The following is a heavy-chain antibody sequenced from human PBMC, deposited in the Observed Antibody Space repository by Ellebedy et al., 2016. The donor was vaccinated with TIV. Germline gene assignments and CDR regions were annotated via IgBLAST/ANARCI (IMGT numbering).Heavy chain of an antibody. CDR1: GFTFSSYA. D-gene: IGHD3-3*01. V-gene: IGHV3-23*01. CDR2: ISGSGGST. CDR3: AKAATYDFWSGYSSHFDY. J-gene: IGHJ4*02. Sequence: GESLKISXAASGFTFSSYAMSWVRQAPGKGLEWVSAISGSGGSTYYADSVKGRFTISRDNSKNTLYLQMNSLRAEDTAVYYCAKAATYDFWSGYSSHFDYWGQGTLVTVSS.